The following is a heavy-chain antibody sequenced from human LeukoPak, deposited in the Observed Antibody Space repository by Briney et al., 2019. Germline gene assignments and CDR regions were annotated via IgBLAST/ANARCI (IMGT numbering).Heavy chain of an antibody. J-gene: IGHJ3*02. D-gene: IGHD6-13*01. CDR3: ARAAWAAGDAFDI. CDR2: INHSGST. Sequence: SETLSLTCAVYGGSFSGYYWSWIRQPPGKGLEWIGEINHSGSTNYNPSLKSRVTISVDTSKNQFSLKLSSVTAADTAVYYCARAAWAAGDAFDIWGQGTMVTVS. V-gene: IGHV4-34*01. CDR1: GGSFSGYY.